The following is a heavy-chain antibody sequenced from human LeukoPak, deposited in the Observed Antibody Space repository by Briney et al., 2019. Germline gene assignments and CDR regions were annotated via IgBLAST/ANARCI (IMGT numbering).Heavy chain of an antibody. D-gene: IGHD3-22*01. Sequence: SVKVSCKASGGTFSSYAISWVRQAPGQGLEWMGRIIPIFGTANYAQKFQGRVTITTDESTSTAYMELSSLRSEDTAVYYCARGEHYESSGSSYWGQGTLVTVSS. V-gene: IGHV1-69*05. CDR3: ARGEHYESSGSSY. CDR2: IIPIFGTA. CDR1: GGTFSSYA. J-gene: IGHJ4*02.